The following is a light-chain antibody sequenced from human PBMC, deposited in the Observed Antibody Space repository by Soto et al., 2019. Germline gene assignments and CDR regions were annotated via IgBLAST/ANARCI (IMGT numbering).Light chain of an antibody. CDR3: QQYGRSRT. J-gene: IGKJ1*01. V-gene: IGKV3-20*01. Sequence: EIVWTQSPGTLSLSPGERATLSCRASQSVSSSYLAWYQQKPGKAPRLLIYGASSRATGIPDRFSGSGSGTDFTLTISRLEPEDFAVYYCQQYGRSRTFGQGTKVDI. CDR2: GAS. CDR1: QSVSSSY.